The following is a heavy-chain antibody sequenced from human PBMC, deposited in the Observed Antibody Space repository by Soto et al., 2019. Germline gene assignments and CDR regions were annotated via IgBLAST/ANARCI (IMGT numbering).Heavy chain of an antibody. CDR2: INHSGST. J-gene: IGHJ4*02. Sequence: QVQLQQWGAGLLKPSETLSLTCAVYGGSFSGYYRSWIRQPPGKGLEWIGEINHSGSTNYNPSLKSRVTISVDTSKNQFSLKLSSVTAADTAVYYCARAQGRGSWYSYDYWGQGTLVTVSS. CDR1: GGSFSGYY. D-gene: IGHD6-13*01. V-gene: IGHV4-34*01. CDR3: ARAQGRGSWYSYDY.